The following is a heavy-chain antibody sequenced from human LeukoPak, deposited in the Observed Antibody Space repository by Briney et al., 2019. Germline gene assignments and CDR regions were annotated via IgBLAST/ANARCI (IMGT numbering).Heavy chain of an antibody. CDR2: ISYDGSNK. J-gene: IGHJ4*02. D-gene: IGHD3-22*01. CDR3: ARDGIWDDSSGYGTEGFDY. Sequence: GRPLRLSCAASGFTLSSYAMQWVRQAPGKGVEWVAVISYDGSNKYYADSVKSRFTLSRDNSKNTLYLQMTSLRAEDMAVYYCARDGIWDDSSGYGTEGFDYWGQGTLVTVSS. V-gene: IGHV3-30-3*01. CDR1: GFTLSSYA.